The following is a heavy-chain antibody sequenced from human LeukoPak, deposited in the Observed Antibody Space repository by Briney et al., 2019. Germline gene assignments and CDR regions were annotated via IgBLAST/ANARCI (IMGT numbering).Heavy chain of an antibody. V-gene: IGHV1-24*01. CDR1: GYTLTELS. D-gene: IGHD6-19*01. CDR3: ARGSGYSSGWYHSFGFSKNWFDP. Sequence: ASVKVSCKVSGYTLTELSMHWVRQAPGKGLEWMGGFDPEDGETIYAQKFQGRVTMTEDTSTDTAYMELSSLRSEDTAVYYCARGSGYSSGWYHSFGFSKNWFDPWGQGTLVTVSS. CDR2: FDPEDGET. J-gene: IGHJ5*02.